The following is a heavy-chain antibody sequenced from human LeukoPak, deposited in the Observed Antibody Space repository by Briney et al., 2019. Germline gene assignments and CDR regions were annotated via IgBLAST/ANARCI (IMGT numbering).Heavy chain of an antibody. V-gene: IGHV1-2*02. D-gene: IGHD3-3*01. CDR2: INPNSGGT. CDR3: AITYYDFWSGYSPYYYSVMDV. J-gene: IGHJ6*02. Sequence: ASVKVSCKASGYTFTGYYMHWVRQAPGQGLEWMGWINPNSGGTNYAQKFQGRVTMTRDTSISTAYMELSRLRSDDTAVYYCAITYYDFWSGYSPYYYSVMDVWGQGTTVTVSS. CDR1: GYTFTGYY.